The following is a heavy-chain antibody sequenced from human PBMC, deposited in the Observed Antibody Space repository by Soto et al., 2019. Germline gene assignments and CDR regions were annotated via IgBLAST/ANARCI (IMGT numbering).Heavy chain of an antibody. J-gene: IGHJ4*02. Sequence: GGSLRLSCAASGFTFSSYAMSWVRQAPGKGLEWVSAISGSGGSTYYADSVKGRFTISRDNSKNTLYLQMNSLRAEDTAVYYCAKTGGSSSWLHYFDYWGQGTLVTSPQ. CDR1: GFTFSSYA. D-gene: IGHD6-13*01. CDR3: AKTGGSSSWLHYFDY. CDR2: ISGSGGST. V-gene: IGHV3-23*01.